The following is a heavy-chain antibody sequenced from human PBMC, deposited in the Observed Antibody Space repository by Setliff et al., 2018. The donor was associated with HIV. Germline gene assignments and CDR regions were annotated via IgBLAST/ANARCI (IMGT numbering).Heavy chain of an antibody. CDR1: GYMFIAYG. J-gene: IGHJ6*02. CDR2: IGPYNGRT. CDR3: ARGLRARPRLRGFYHYGMDV. D-gene: IGHD2-21*02. Sequence: ASVKVSCKTSGYMFIAYGMSWVRRAPGQGLEWMGWIGPYNGRTEYAQEFQGRVSLTIDTSASTAYMELRSLRSDDTAVYYCARGLRARPRLRGFYHYGMDVWGQGTTVTV. V-gene: IGHV1-18*01.